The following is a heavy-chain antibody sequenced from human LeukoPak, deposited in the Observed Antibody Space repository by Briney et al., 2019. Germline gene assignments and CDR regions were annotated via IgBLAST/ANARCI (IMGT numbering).Heavy chain of an antibody. V-gene: IGHV4-34*01. Sequence: PSETLSLTCALYGGSFSGYYWSWIRQPPGKGLEWIGEINHSGRTNYNPSLKSRVTISVDTSKNQFSLKLSSVTAADTAVYYCARGAPPYYYDSSGYYPRHPFDYWGQGTLVTVSS. D-gene: IGHD3-22*01. CDR1: GGSFSGYY. CDR3: ARGAPPYYYDSSGYYPRHPFDY. J-gene: IGHJ4*02. CDR2: INHSGRT.